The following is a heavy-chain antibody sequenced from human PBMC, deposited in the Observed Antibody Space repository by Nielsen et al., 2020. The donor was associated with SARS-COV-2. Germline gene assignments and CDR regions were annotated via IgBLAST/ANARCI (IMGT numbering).Heavy chain of an antibody. Sequence: GSLRLSCTVSGGSISSYYWSWIRQPPGKGLEWIGYIYYSGSTNYNPSLKSRVTISVDTSKNQFSLKLSSVTAADTAVYYCARAGIGYCSSTSCYDYYYYYYMDVWGKGTTVTVSS. J-gene: IGHJ6*03. CDR3: ARAGIGYCSSTSCYDYYYYYYMDV. CDR1: GGSISSYY. D-gene: IGHD2-2*01. CDR2: IYYSGST. V-gene: IGHV4-59*01.